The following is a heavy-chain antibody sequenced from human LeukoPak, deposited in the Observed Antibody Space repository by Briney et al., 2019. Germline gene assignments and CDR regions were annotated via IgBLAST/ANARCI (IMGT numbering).Heavy chain of an antibody. V-gene: IGHV3-30*18. Sequence: GGSLRLSCAASGFTFSSYGMHWVRQAPGKGLEWVAVISYDGSNKYYADSVKGRFTISRDNSKNTLYLQMNSLRAEDTAVYYCAEDVVVVVAAKPGIWGQGTLVTVSS. CDR1: GFTFSSYG. CDR2: ISYDGSNK. CDR3: AEDVVVVVAAKPGI. D-gene: IGHD2-15*01. J-gene: IGHJ4*02.